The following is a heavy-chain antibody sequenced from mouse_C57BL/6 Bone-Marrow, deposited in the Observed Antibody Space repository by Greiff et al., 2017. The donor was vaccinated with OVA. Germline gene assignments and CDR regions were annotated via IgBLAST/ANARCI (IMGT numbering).Heavy chain of an antibody. D-gene: IGHD1-1*01. V-gene: IGHV1-15*01. CDR2: IDPETGGT. CDR3: TPYYYGSSYWYFDV. J-gene: IGHJ1*03. CDR1: GYTFTDYE. Sequence: QVQLQQSGAELVRPGASVTLSCKASGYTFTDYEMHWVKQTPVHGLEWIGAIDPETGGTAYNQKFKGKAILTADKSSSTAYMELRSLTSEDSAVYYCTPYYYGSSYWYFDVWGTGTTVTVSS.